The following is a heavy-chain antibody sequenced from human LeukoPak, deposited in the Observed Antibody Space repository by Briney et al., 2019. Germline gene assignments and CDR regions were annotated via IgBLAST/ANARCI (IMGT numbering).Heavy chain of an antibody. D-gene: IGHD3-3*01. Sequence: SETLSLTCTVSVGSISSGSYYWSWIRQPPGKGLEWIGRIYTSGSTNYNPSLTSRVTISVDTSKNQFSPKLSSVTAADTAVYYCAREIDFWSDPNWFDPWGQGTLVTVSS. J-gene: IGHJ5*02. CDR2: IYTSGST. CDR3: AREIDFWSDPNWFDP. CDR1: VGSISSGSYY. V-gene: IGHV4-61*02.